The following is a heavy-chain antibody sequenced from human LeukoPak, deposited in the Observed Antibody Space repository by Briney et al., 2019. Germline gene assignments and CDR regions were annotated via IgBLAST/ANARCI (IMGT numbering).Heavy chain of an antibody. V-gene: IGHV1-69*01. Sequence: ASVKVSCKASGGTFSSYAISWVRQAPGQGLEWMGGIIPIFGTANYAQKFQGRVTITADESTSTAYMELSRLRSEDTAVYYCARTTPKPAAMGGYYYYYMDVWGKGTTVTVSS. D-gene: IGHD2-2*01. CDR3: ARTTPKPAAMGGYYYYYMDV. CDR1: GGTFSSYA. CDR2: IIPIFGTA. J-gene: IGHJ6*03.